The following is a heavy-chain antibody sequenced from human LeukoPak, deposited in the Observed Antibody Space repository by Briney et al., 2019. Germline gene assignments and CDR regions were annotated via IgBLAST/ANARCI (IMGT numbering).Heavy chain of an antibody. J-gene: IGHJ4*02. V-gene: IGHV1-2*02. CDR2: INPNSGGT. CDR3: ARNTATDLYYFDY. Sequence: GASVKVSCKTSGYTFTGYYMHWVRQAPGQRLEWMGWINPNSGGTNYAQKFQGRVTMTRDTSISTAFMELSRLRSDDTAVYYCARNTATDLYYFDYWGQGTLVTVSS. CDR1: GYTFTGYY. D-gene: IGHD5-18*01.